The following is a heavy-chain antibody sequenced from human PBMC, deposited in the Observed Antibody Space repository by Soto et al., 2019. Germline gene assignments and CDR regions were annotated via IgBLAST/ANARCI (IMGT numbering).Heavy chain of an antibody. CDR3: ARQSTTYYYGSGSLMGWFDP. Sequence: GESLKISCKGSGYSFTSYWISWVRQMPGKGLEWMGRIDPSDSYTNYSPSFQGHVTISADKSISTAYLQWSSLKASDTAMYYCARQSTTYYYGSGSLMGWFDPWGQGTLVTVSS. V-gene: IGHV5-10-1*01. D-gene: IGHD3-10*01. CDR1: GYSFTSYW. CDR2: IDPSDSYT. J-gene: IGHJ5*02.